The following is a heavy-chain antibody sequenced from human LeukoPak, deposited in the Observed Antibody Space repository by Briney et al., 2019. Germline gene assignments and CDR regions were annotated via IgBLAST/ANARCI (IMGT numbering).Heavy chain of an antibody. Sequence: GGSLRLSCEASGFIFRNYYMNWIRQTPGKGLEWVSYISSSGSKIYYADSVKGRFTISRDNAKNSLYLQMNSLRAEDTAVYYCAKDPVPSYYGSGSADYWGQGTLVTVSS. CDR3: AKDPVPSYYGSGSADY. V-gene: IGHV3-11*04. CDR2: ISSSGSKI. D-gene: IGHD3-10*01. J-gene: IGHJ4*02. CDR1: GFIFRNYY.